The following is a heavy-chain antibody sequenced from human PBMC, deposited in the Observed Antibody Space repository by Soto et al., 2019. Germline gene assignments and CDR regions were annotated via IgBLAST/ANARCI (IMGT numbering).Heavy chain of an antibody. CDR1: GHISGHYG. V-gene: IGHV1-18*01. CDR2: ISAHRGHT. Sequence: QVQLVQSAPELTKPGASVKVYCRVSGHISGHYGISWVRLRAGQGLEWMGWISAHRGHTNYAYKFRGRVTMTTDPSTATVSMELTNLLSDDTAVYFCARDGDQWEQRFCHNWGQGTLVTVSS. D-gene: IGHD1-26*01. CDR3: ARDGDQWEQRFCHN. J-gene: IGHJ4*02.